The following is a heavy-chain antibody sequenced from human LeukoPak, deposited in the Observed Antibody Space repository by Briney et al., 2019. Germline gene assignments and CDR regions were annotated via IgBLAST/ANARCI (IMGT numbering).Heavy chain of an antibody. CDR1: GSTSSSYA. CDR2: IIPIFGTA. J-gene: IGHJ6*02. Sequence: ASVKVSCKASGSTSSSYAISWVRQAPGQGLEWMGGIIPIFGTANYAQKFQGRVTITADESTSTAYMELSSLRSEDTAVYYCARLVLVYGMDVWGQGTTVTVSS. D-gene: IGHD5/OR15-5a*01. V-gene: IGHV1-69*13. CDR3: ARLVLVYGMDV.